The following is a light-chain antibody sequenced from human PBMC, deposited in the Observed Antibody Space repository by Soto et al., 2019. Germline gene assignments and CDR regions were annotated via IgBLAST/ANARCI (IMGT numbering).Light chain of an antibody. J-gene: IGKJ1*01. CDR3: QQYNDWPQT. V-gene: IGKV3-15*01. CDR1: QSVATN. Sequence: VMTQSPATLSVSTGERVTLSYGASQSVATNLAWYQQRPGQAPRLLIYGASKRAIGLPARFSGSGSGTEFTLTISSLQSEDFAVYYCQQYNDWPQTLGQGTKVDIK. CDR2: GAS.